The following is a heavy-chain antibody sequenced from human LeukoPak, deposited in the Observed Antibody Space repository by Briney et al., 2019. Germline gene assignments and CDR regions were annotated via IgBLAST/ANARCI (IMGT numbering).Heavy chain of an antibody. CDR3: TTSSYCSGGSCYSPFDY. CDR2: IKSKTDGGTT. Sequence: GGSLRLSCAASGFTFSNAWMSWVRQAPGKGLEWVGRIKSKTDGGTTDYAAPVKGRFTISRDDSKNTLYLQMNSLKTEDTAVYYCTTSSYCSGGSCYSPFDYWGQGTLVTVSS. V-gene: IGHV3-15*01. J-gene: IGHJ4*02. D-gene: IGHD2-15*01. CDR1: GFTFSNAW.